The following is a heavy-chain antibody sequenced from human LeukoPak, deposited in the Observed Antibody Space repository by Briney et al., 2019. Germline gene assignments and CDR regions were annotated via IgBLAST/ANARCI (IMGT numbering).Heavy chain of an antibody. CDR2: ITWRSDSI. CDR3: AKVGQ. J-gene: IGHJ4*02. V-gene: IGHV3-9*01. D-gene: IGHD3-10*01. Sequence: PGGSLRLSCTASGVGFQEDAMFWVRQAPGKGLEWVAGITWRSDSIVYAEPVKGRFTMSRDNAKNSLYLQMHSLRVDDTALYYCAKVGQWGQGTLVTVSS. CDR1: GVGFQEDA.